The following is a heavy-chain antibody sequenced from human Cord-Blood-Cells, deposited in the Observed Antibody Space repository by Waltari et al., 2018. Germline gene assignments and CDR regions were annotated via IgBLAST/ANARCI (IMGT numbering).Heavy chain of an antibody. Sequence: EVQLVESGGGLVKPGGSLRLSCAASGFTFSSYSMNWFRQAPGKGLEWVSSISSSSSYIYYADSVKGRFTISRDNAKNSLYLQMNSLRAEDTAVYYCARDCSGGSCYDYWGQGTLVTVSS. J-gene: IGHJ4*02. D-gene: IGHD2-15*01. CDR1: GFTFSSYS. CDR3: ARDCSGGSCYDY. V-gene: IGHV3-21*01. CDR2: ISSSSSYI.